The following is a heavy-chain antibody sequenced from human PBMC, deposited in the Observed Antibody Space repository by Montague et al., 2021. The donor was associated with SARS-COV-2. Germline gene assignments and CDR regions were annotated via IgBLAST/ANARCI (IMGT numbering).Heavy chain of an antibody. J-gene: IGHJ6*02. CDR1: GDSISTSY. Sequence: SETLSLTCTVSGDSISTSYWAWIRQPPGKGLEWIGYIYHSGRTSYNSSLKSRVTISVGTSKNQVSLNLSSVTAADTAVYFCARADRRSPVPTQLYYYKGMDLWGQGTTVTVSS. V-gene: IGHV4-59*12. D-gene: IGHD2-15*01. CDR2: IYHSGRT. CDR3: ARADRRSPVPTQLYYYKGMDL.